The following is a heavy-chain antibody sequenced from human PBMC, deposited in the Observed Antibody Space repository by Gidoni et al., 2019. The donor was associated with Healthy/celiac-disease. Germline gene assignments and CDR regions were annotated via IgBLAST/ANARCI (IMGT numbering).Heavy chain of an antibody. CDR3: AIRPQLTGPDYFDY. D-gene: IGHD7-27*01. Sequence: QVQLQQWGAGLLKPSETLSLTCAVSGGSFSGYYWSWIRQPPGKGLEWIGEINHSGSTNYNPSLKSRVTISVDTSKNQFSLKLSSVTAADTAVYYCAIRPQLTGPDYFDYWGQGTLVTVSS. J-gene: IGHJ4*02. CDR1: GGSFSGYY. CDR2: INHSGST. V-gene: IGHV4-34*01.